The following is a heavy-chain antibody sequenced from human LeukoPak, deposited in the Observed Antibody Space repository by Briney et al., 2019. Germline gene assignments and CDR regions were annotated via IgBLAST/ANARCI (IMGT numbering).Heavy chain of an antibody. D-gene: IGHD3-16*01. CDR2: ISQSGRT. CDR1: GDSFSAYY. Sequence: SETLSLTCAVYGDSFSAYYWSWIRQPPGEGLEWIGEISQSGRTGYNPSLESRVTISIDMSNNQISLKLSSVTAADTAVYYCARHLQGGRRASDLWGQGTLVTVSS. J-gene: IGHJ5*02. CDR3: ARHLQGGRRASDL. V-gene: IGHV4-34*01.